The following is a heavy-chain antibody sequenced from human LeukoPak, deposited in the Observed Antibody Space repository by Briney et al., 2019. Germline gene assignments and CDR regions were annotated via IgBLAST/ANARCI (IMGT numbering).Heavy chain of an antibody. CDR1: GGTFSSYA. CDR3: VGGFGDAWGEP. D-gene: IGHD3-10*01. CDR2: IIPIFGTA. J-gene: IGHJ5*02. Sequence: GASVRVSCEASGGTFSSYAMSWVRQAPGQGLEWMGGIIPIFGTANYAEKLKGRVTITADKATSSVYMELNSLRSEDTAVYYCVGGFGDAWGEPRGERKLGSPSS. V-gene: IGHV1-69*06.